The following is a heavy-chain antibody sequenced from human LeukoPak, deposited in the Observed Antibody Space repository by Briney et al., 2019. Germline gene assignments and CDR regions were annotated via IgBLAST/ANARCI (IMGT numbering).Heavy chain of an antibody. CDR1: GGTLSSYA. CDR3: ARIAVAGTGSFDY. D-gene: IGHD6-19*01. Sequence: ASVKVSCKASGGTLSSYAISWVRQAPGQGLEWMGGIIPIFGTANYAQKFQGRVTITADESTSTAYMELSSLRSEDTAVYYCARIAVAGTGSFDYWGQGTLVTVSS. V-gene: IGHV1-69*13. CDR2: IIPIFGTA. J-gene: IGHJ4*02.